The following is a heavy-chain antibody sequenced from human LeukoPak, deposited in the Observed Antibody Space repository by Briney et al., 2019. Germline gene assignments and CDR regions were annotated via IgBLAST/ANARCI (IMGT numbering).Heavy chain of an antibody. CDR2: IYYSGST. V-gene: IGHV4-59*12. J-gene: IGHJ4*02. Sequence: SETLSLICTVSGLSISSYYWSWIRQPPGKGLEWIGYIYYSGSTNYNPSLKSRVTISVDTSKNQFSLKLSSVTAADTAVYYCARDVVAAAGTWDYWGQGTLVTVSS. CDR3: ARDVVAAAGTWDY. CDR1: GLSISSYY. D-gene: IGHD6-13*01.